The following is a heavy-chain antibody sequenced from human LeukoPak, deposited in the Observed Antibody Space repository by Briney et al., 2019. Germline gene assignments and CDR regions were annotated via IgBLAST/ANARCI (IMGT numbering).Heavy chain of an antibody. D-gene: IGHD3-10*01. CDR2: IYYSGST. CDR3: ARHGGVVRGEGSDAFDI. J-gene: IGHJ3*02. Sequence: SETLSLTCTVSGGSISSYYWSWIRQPPGKGLEWIGYIYYSGSTNYNPSLQSRVTISLDTSKNQFSLKLTSVTAADTAVYYCARHGGVVRGEGSDAFDIWGQGTMVTVSS. V-gene: IGHV4-59*08. CDR1: GGSISSYY.